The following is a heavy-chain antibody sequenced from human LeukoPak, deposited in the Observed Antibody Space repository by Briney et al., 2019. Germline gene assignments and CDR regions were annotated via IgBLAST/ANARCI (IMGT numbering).Heavy chain of an antibody. Sequence: PGGSLRLPCAASGFTFSSYSMNWVRQAPGKGLEWISYISHGSIRIFYADFVEGRFTVSRDDAKNALYLQMNSLRVEDTAVYYCARDPGYSYAMDSWGQGTLVIVSS. J-gene: IGHJ4*02. D-gene: IGHD5-18*01. V-gene: IGHV3-48*01. CDR3: ARDPGYSYAMDS. CDR2: ISHGSIRI. CDR1: GFTFSSYS.